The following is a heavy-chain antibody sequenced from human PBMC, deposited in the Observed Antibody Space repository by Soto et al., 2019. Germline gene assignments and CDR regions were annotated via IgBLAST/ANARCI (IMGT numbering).Heavy chain of an antibody. CDR3: TTAPSDSSSGSHFDY. Sequence: EVQLVESGGGLVKPGGSLRLYCAASGFTFNDAWMNWVRQAPGKWLEWVGRMQSKTDVGTTDYAAPVKDRFTISRDDSKNTLDLQMNSLKTEDTAVSYCTTAPSDSSSGSHFDYWGQGTLVTVSS. V-gene: IGHV3-15*01. D-gene: IGHD6-13*01. CDR1: GFTFNDAW. CDR2: MQSKTDVGTT. J-gene: IGHJ4*02.